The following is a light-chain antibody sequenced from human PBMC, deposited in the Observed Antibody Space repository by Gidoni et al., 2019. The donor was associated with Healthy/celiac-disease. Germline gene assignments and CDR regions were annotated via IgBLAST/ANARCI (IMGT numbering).Light chain of an antibody. CDR3: CSYASSSTFKV. V-gene: IGLV2-23*02. CDR1: SSDVGSYNL. CDR2: EVS. Sequence: QSALTPPAAVSGSPGQSITISCTGTSSDVGSYNLVSCYHQHPGKAPKLMIYEVSKRPSGVSNRFSGSKSGNTASLTISGLQAVDEADYYCCSYASSSTFKVFGGGTKLTVL. J-gene: IGLJ2*01.